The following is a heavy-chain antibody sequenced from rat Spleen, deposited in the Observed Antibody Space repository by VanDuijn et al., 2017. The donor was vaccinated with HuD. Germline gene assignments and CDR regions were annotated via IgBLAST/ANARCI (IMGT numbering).Heavy chain of an antibody. D-gene: IGHD1-10*01. Sequence: EVQLVESGGGLVQPGRSLKLSCAASGFTFSDYYMAWVRQAPKKGLEWVASISTGGGNTYYRDSVKGRFTISRDNAKNTLYLQMDSLRSEDTATYYCAKVHNNYYNWFAYWGQGTLVTVSS. CDR3: AKVHNNYYNWFAY. CDR2: ISTGGGNT. V-gene: IGHV5-25*01. CDR1: GFTFSDYY. J-gene: IGHJ3*01.